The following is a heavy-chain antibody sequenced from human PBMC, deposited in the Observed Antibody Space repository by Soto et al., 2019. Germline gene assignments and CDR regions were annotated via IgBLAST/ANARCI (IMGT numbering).Heavy chain of an antibody. Sequence: ASVKVSCKASGYTFTSYAMHWVRQAPGQRLEWMGWINAGNGNTKYSQKFQGRVTITGDTSASTAYMELSSLRSEDTAVYYCARERPYYDSSGYYYRRGNWFDPWGQGTLVTVSS. CDR1: GYTFTSYA. D-gene: IGHD3-22*01. CDR3: ARERPYYDSSGYYYRRGNWFDP. CDR2: INAGNGNT. J-gene: IGHJ5*02. V-gene: IGHV1-3*01.